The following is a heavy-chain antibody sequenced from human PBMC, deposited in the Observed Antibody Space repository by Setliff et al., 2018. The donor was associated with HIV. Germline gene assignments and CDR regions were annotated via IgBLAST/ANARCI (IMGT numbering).Heavy chain of an antibody. CDR3: ARDGLLVAGIRFDY. CDR2: IIPTFGTS. CDR1: RGTFSSFA. Sequence: SVKVSCKTSRGTFSSFALSWVRQAPGQGLEWMGGIIPTFGTSNYAQKFQGRVTITADESMTTAYMELSGLKYEDTAVYYCARDGLLVAGIRFDYWGQGILVTVSS. D-gene: IGHD6-19*01. J-gene: IGHJ4*02. V-gene: IGHV1-69*13.